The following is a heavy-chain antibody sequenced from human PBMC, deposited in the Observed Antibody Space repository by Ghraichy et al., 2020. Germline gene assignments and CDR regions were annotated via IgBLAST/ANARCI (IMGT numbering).Heavy chain of an antibody. V-gene: IGHV4-59*08. CDR1: GGSIRSQF. CDR2: VSYTGNT. Sequence: TLSLTCTVSGGSIRSQFWTWIRKPPGKGLEWIGYVSYTGNTNYNPSLKSRVIISVDTSKNQFSLSLTSVTAADTAVYYCARRGRGYSLYYYGLDVWGQGTTVTVSS. D-gene: IGHD5-18*01. CDR3: ARRGRGYSLYYYGLDV. J-gene: IGHJ6*02.